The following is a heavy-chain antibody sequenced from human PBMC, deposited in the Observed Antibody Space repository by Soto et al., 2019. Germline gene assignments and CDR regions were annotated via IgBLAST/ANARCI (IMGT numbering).Heavy chain of an antibody. J-gene: IGHJ6*04. CDR3: ARRIPVLRYEQGYGMDV. Sequence: GESLKISCEGSGYNFATYWIAWVRQMPGKGLVWMGIIYPGDSDTKYSPSFQDHVSISVDKSINTAYLRWSNLKASDTPMYYCARRIPVLRYEQGYGMDVWGKGNMVTVYS. CDR2: IYPGDSDT. CDR1: GYNFATYW. V-gene: IGHV5-51*01. D-gene: IGHD2-2*02.